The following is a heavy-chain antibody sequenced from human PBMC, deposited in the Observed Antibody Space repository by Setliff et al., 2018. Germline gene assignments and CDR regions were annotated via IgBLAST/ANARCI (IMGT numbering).Heavy chain of an antibody. V-gene: IGHV1-24*01. J-gene: IGHJ4*02. Sequence: ASVKVSCEVSGYRLIEVSMHWVRQAPGKGLEWMGGFDPEDGETIYAQKFQGRVTMTADKSTSTAYMELSSLRSEDTAVYYGARGDVYSGSYYHFDYWGQGTLVTVSS. CDR2: FDPEDGET. D-gene: IGHD1-26*01. CDR1: GYRLIEVS. CDR3: ARGDVYSGSYYHFDY.